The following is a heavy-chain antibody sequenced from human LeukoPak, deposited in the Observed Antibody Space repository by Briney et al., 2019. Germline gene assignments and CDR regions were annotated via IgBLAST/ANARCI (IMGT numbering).Heavy chain of an antibody. D-gene: IGHD5-24*01. CDR2: IYYSGST. J-gene: IGHJ4*02. CDR3: ARPPARDVKMGLDY. V-gene: IGHV4-39*01. CDR1: GGSISSSSYY. Sequence: NASETLSLTCTVSGGSISSSSYYWGWIRQPPGKGLEWIGSIYYSGSTYYNPSLKSRVTISVDTSKNQFSLKLSSVTAADTAVYYCARPPARDVKMGLDYWGQGTLVTVSP.